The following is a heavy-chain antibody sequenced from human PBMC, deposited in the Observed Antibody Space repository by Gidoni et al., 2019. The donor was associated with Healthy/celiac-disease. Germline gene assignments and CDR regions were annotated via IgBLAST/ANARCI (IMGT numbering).Heavy chain of an antibody. J-gene: IGHJ1*01. Sequence: EVQLVRSGAEVKKPGESLKISCKGSGYSFTSYGIGRVRQMPGKGLEWMGIIYPGDSDTRYSPSFQGQVTISADKSISTAYLQWSSLKASDTAMYYCASTPQWSSGWYPAEYFQHWGQGTLVTVSS. V-gene: IGHV5-51*01. CDR3: ASTPQWSSGWYPAEYFQH. CDR2: IYPGDSDT. D-gene: IGHD6-19*01. CDR1: GYSFTSYG.